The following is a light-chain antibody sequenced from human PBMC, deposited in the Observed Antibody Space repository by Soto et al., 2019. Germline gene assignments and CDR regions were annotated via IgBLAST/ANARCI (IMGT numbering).Light chain of an antibody. CDR1: TGIRTD. J-gene: IGKJ5*01. CDR3: QHYVERSPIT. Sequence: AVQLSQSPCSLSASERNRITISCRSSTGIRTDLSWYQQKPGKVPKVLIYGASSRATGIPDRFSGSGSGTDFTLTISRLEPEDFALYYCQHYVERSPITFGQGTRLEIK. CDR2: GAS. V-gene: IGKV1-6*01.